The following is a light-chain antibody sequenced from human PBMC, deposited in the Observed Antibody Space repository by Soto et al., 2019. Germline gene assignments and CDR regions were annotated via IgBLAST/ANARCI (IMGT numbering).Light chain of an antibody. Sequence: QSALTQPASVSGSPGQSITISCTGTSSDVGGYNDVSWYQQHPGKAPKLMIYEVSNRPSGVSNRFSGSKSGNTASLTISGLQAEDEADYYCSSDTSSSTLVFGTGTKLTVL. J-gene: IGLJ1*01. CDR2: EVS. V-gene: IGLV2-14*01. CDR3: SSDTSSSTLV. CDR1: SSDVGGYND.